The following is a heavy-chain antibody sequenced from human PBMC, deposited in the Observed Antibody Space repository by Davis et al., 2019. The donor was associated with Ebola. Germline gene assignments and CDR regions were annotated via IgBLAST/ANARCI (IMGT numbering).Heavy chain of an antibody. CDR2: INHSGST. CDR1: GGSFSGYY. CDR3: ARTDYDFWSGYYTDNWFDP. Sequence: SETLSLTCAVYGGSFSGYYWSWIRQPPGKGLEWIGEINHSGSTNYNPSLKSRVTISVDTSKHQFSLKLSSVTAADTAVYYCARTDYDFWSGYYTDNWFDPWGQGTLVTVSS. V-gene: IGHV4-34*01. D-gene: IGHD3-3*01. J-gene: IGHJ5*02.